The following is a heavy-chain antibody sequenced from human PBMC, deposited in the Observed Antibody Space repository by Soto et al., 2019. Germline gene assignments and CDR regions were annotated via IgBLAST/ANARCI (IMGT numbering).Heavy chain of an antibody. D-gene: IGHD6-19*01. CDR3: AKGGRQWLVTSDFNY. J-gene: IGHJ4*02. CDR2: VSHDGRNT. CDR1: GFTFSDYA. Sequence: VQLVESGGGVVQPGRSLRLSCAASGFTFSDYAMHWVHQAPGKGLEWVTVVSHDGRNTHYADSVKGRFTISRDSSKNTVSLEMTSLRAEDTAVYYCAKGGRQWLVTSDFNYWGQGALVTVSS. V-gene: IGHV3-30*18.